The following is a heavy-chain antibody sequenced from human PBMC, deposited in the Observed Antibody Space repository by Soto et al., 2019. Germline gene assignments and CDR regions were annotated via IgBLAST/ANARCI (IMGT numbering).Heavy chain of an antibody. Sequence: QVQLVQSGAEVKKPGSSVKVSCKASGGTFSSYAISWVRQAPRHGREWMGGIIPIFGTANYAQKFQGRVTITADKSTSTAYMELSSLRSEDTAVYYCAREGNGVWNNWFDPWGQGTLVTVSS. J-gene: IGHJ5*02. V-gene: IGHV1-69*06. D-gene: IGHD2-8*01. CDR1: GGTFSSYA. CDR3: AREGNGVWNNWFDP. CDR2: IIPIFGTA.